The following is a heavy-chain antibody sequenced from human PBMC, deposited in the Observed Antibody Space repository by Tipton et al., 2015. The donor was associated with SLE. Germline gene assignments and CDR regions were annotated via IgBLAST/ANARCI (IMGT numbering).Heavy chain of an antibody. CDR3: ALGAAAANFDY. V-gene: IGHV4-59*08. CDR2: IYYSGST. J-gene: IGHJ4*02. CDR1: GGSISSYY. Sequence: TLSLTCTVSGGSISSYYWSWIRQPPGKGLEWIGYIYYSGSTNYNPSLKSRVTISVDTSKNQFSLKLSSVTAADTAVYYWALGAAAANFDYWGQGTLVTVSS. D-gene: IGHD6-13*01.